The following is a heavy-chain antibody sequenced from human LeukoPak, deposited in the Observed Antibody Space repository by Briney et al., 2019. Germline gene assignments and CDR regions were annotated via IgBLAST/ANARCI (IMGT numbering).Heavy chain of an antibody. CDR1: GDSISDYY. CDR2: IFTTENT. Sequence: PSETLSLTCTVSGDSISDYYWSWIRQPAGRGLEWIGRIFTTENTDYNPSLTSRVTMSIDTSKNQFSLELRSVTAADTAVYYCTRDPAFYGSGDWGQGTLVPVSS. CDR3: TRDPAFYGSGD. D-gene: IGHD3-10*01. V-gene: IGHV4-4*07. J-gene: IGHJ4*02.